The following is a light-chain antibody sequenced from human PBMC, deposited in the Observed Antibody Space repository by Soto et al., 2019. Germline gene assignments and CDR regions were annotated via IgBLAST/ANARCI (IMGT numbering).Light chain of an antibody. V-gene: IGKV1-39*01. J-gene: IGKJ4*01. CDR2: ATS. CDR1: QNNIGY. CDR3: QQSYITPLT. Sequence: DIQMNQSPSSLSASVGDKVTITCRASQNNIGYLNWYQQKPGRAPKLLIYATSTLQTGVPSRFSGSGSGTDFTLTISSLQPEDFATYYCQQSYITPLTFGGGTKVDIK.